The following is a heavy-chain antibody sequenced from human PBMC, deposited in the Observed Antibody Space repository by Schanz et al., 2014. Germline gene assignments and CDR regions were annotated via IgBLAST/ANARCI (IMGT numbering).Heavy chain of an antibody. CDR3: ARDTVTSVLAPGFYY. CDR2: ISGGCNAI. J-gene: IGHJ4*02. D-gene: IGHD2-8*01. Sequence: EVQLVESGGGLVQPGGSLKLSCAASGFTFSASAMHWVRQAPGKGLEWLAYISGGCNAIYYADSVKGRFTISRDNSKNSLYLQMNSLRAKDTAVYYYARDTVTSVLAPGFYYWGQGTLVTVSS. CDR1: GFTFSASA. V-gene: IGHV3-48*01.